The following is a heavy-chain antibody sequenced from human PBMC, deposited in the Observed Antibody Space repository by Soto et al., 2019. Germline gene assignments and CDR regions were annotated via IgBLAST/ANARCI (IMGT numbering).Heavy chain of an antibody. CDR3: ASPKSQVHTYGFAYFDY. CDR1: GVIFSTNT. D-gene: IGHD4-17*01. V-gene: IGHV1-69*13. Sequence: SVKVSCKASGVIFSTNTISWVRQAPGQGLEWLGGYVPFFRTTDYAQSFRGRVTITADESTTTSYMELSSLSSADTAVYYCASPKSQVHTYGFAYFDYWGQGTLVTVSS. CDR2: YVPFFRTT. J-gene: IGHJ4*02.